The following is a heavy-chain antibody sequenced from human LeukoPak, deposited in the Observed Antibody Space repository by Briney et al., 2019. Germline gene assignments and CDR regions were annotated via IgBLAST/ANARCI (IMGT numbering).Heavy chain of an antibody. CDR1: GFTFSTYA. CDR3: ARWLQRPIDY. D-gene: IGHD5-24*01. Sequence: SGGSLRLSCAASGFTFSTYAMSWVRQPPGKGPEWVSAISGSGGSTYYADSVKGRFTISRDNSKNTLYLQMNSLRAEDTAVYYCARWLQRPIDYWGQGTLVTVSS. J-gene: IGHJ4*02. CDR2: ISGSGGST. V-gene: IGHV3-23*01.